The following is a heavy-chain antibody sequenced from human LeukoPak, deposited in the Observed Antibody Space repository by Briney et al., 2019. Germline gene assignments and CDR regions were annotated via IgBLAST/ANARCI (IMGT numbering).Heavy chain of an antibody. CDR3: ARDGDSSGYYIDY. Sequence: GGSLRLSCAASGFTFRNYNIDWVRQAPGQGLEWVSCIRIITSAIYFADSVKGRFTVSRDNAKNSLYLQMNSLRAEDTAVYYCARDGDSSGYYIDYWGQGTLVTVSS. J-gene: IGHJ4*02. D-gene: IGHD3-22*01. V-gene: IGHV3-48*01. CDR2: IRIITSAI. CDR1: GFTFRNYN.